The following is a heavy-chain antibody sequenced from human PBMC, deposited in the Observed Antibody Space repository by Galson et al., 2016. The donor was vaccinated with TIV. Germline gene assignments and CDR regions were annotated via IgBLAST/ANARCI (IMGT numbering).Heavy chain of an antibody. CDR3: ARPQSRPSYYDFWSGQGPGAFDI. V-gene: IGHV3-33*01. D-gene: IGHD3-3*01. J-gene: IGHJ3*02. CDR2: IRYDGINN. Sequence: SGAEVKKPGESLKISCAASGFTFSTYGMHWVRQAPGKGLEWVAVIRYDGINNYYADSVKGRFTISRDNSKNTLYLQMNSLRAEDTAVYYCARPQSRPSYYDFWSGQGPGAFDIWGQGTMVTVSS. CDR1: GFTFSTYG.